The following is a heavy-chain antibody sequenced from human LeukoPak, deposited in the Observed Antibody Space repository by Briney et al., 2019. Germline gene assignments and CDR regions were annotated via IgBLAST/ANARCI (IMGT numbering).Heavy chain of an antibody. J-gene: IGHJ4*02. Sequence: PGGSLRLSCAASGFTFDDYAMHWVRQAPGKGLEWVSGISWNSGSIGYADSVKGRFTISRDNAKNSLYLQMNSLRAEDTALYYCASGITYYYGSGSSFDYWGQGTLVTVSS. V-gene: IGHV3-9*01. D-gene: IGHD3-10*01. CDR2: ISWNSGSI. CDR1: GFTFDDYA. CDR3: ASGITYYYGSGSSFDY.